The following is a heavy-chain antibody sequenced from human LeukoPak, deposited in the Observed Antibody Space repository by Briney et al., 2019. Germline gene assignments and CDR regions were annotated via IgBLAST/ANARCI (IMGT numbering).Heavy chain of an antibody. Sequence: SETLSLTCTVSGGSISSYYWSWIRQPPGKGLEWIGYICYSGSTNYNPSLKSRVTISVDTSKNQFSLKLSSVTAADTAVYYCARVGASSDAFDTWGQGTMVTVSS. CDR1: GGSISSYY. V-gene: IGHV4-59*01. J-gene: IGHJ3*02. CDR2: ICYSGST. CDR3: ARVGASSDAFDT. D-gene: IGHD3-3*01.